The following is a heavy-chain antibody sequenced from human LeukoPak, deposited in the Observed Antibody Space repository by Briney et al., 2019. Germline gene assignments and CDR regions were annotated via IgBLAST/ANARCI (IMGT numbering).Heavy chain of an antibody. CDR2: ISSSSSTI. CDR1: GFTFSSYS. V-gene: IGHV3-48*02. CDR3: ARAYGEDAYYYYGMDV. Sequence: PGGSLRLSCAASGFTFSSYSMNWVRQAPGKGLEWVSYISSSSSTIYYADSVKGRFTISRDNAKNSLYLQMNSQRDEDTAVYYCARAYGEDAYYYYGMDVWGQGTTVTVSS. D-gene: IGHD2-15*01. J-gene: IGHJ6*02.